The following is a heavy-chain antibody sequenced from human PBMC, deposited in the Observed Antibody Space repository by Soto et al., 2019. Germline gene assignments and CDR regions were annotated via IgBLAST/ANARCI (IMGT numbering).Heavy chain of an antibody. V-gene: IGHV4-59*01. CDR2: IYYSGST. Sequence: QVQLQESGPGPVKPSETLSLTCTVSGGSISSYYWSWIRQPPGKGLEWIGYIYYSGSTNYNPSLKSRVTISVDTSKNQFSLKLSSVTAADTAVYYCARGVGRGRYYYGMDVWGQGTTVTVSS. CDR3: ARGVGRGRYYYGMDV. D-gene: IGHD3-10*01. J-gene: IGHJ6*02. CDR1: GGSISSYY.